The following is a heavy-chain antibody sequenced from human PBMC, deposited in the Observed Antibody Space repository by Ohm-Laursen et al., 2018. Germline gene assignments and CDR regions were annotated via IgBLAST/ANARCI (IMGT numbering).Heavy chain of an antibody. V-gene: IGHV4-4*07. CDR1: GVSISTYS. CDR2: IHTSGSS. CDR3: ARARWRQLGPYYFDY. J-gene: IGHJ4*02. Sequence: SDTLSLTCAVSGVSISTYSWNWIRQPAEKGLEWIGRIHTSGSSIYNPSLKSRVTISVDTSKNQFSLKLSSVTAADTAVYYCARARWRQLGPYYFDYWGQGTLVTVSS. D-gene: IGHD6-13*01.